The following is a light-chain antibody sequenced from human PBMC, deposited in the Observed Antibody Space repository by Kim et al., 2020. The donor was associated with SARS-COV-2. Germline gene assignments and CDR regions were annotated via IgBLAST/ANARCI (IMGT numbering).Light chain of an antibody. Sequence: EIVLTQSPDTLSLSPGERATLSCRASQSVSSSYLAWYQQKLGQAPRLLIYGASSRATGIPDRFSGSGSGTDFTLAISRLEPEDFAVYYCQQYGSSPLTFGGGTKVDIK. J-gene: IGKJ4*01. CDR1: QSVSSSY. CDR3: QQYGSSPLT. V-gene: IGKV3-20*01. CDR2: GAS.